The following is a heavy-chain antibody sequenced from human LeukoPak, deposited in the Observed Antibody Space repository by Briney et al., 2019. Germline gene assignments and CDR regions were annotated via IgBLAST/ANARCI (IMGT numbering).Heavy chain of an antibody. Sequence: SQTLSLTCTVSGGSISSGGYYWSWIRQHPGKGLEWIGYIYYSGSTYYNPSLKSRVTISVDTSKNQFSLKLSSVTAADTAVYYCASSGSVSAVPHFDPWGQGTLVTVSS. D-gene: IGHD2-2*01. J-gene: IGHJ5*02. CDR1: GGSISSGGYY. V-gene: IGHV4-31*03. CDR2: IYYSGST. CDR3: ASSGSVSAVPHFDP.